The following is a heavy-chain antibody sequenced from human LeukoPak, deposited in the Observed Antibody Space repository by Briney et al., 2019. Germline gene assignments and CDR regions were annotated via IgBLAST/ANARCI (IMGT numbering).Heavy chain of an antibody. V-gene: IGHV1-2*06. CDR1: GYTFTGYN. CDR2: IKPNSGVT. D-gene: IGHD6-19*01. J-gene: IGHJ4*02. Sequence: ASVKVSCKTSGYTFTGYNIHWVRRAPGQGLEWMGRIKPNSGVTEYAQKFQGRVTMTRDTSISTAYMELTRLTSDDTAAYYCASSFPSGFGSHWGQGNLVTVSS. CDR3: ASSFPSGFGSH.